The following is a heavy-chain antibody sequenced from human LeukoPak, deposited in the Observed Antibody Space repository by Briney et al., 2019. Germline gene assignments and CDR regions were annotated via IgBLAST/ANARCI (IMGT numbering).Heavy chain of an antibody. CDR3: AKDAVVAAIPYYFDY. D-gene: IGHD2-15*01. J-gene: IGHJ4*02. V-gene: IGHV3-23*01. CDR2: FSGIGGRT. Sequence: GGSLRLSCAASGFTFSSYAMSWVRQAPGKGLEWVSTFSGIGGRTNYADSVKGRFTISRDDSKNTLYLQMNSLRAEDTAVYYCAKDAVVAAIPYYFDYWGQGTLVTVSS. CDR1: GFTFSSYA.